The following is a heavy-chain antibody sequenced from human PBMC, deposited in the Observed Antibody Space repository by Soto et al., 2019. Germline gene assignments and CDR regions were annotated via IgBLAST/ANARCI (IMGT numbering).Heavy chain of an antibody. CDR3: ARGVRGVITVYYSYMDV. V-gene: IGHV1-8*01. CDR1: GYTFTSYD. Sequence: ASVKVSCKASGYTFTSYDINWARQATGQGLEWMGWMNPNSGNTGYAQKFQGRVTMTRNTSISTAYMELSSLRSEDTAVYYCARGVRGVITVYYSYMDVWGKGTTVTVSS. CDR2: MNPNSGNT. D-gene: IGHD3-10*01. J-gene: IGHJ6*03.